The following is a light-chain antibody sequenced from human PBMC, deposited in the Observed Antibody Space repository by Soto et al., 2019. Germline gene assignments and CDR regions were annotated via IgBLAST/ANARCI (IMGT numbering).Light chain of an antibody. CDR3: QQYNNWPYT. Sequence: ETVMTQSPGTLSVSPGERATLSCRASETVSTNLAWYQQKPGQAPRLLIYGASTRATGISVRFSGSGSGTEFTLTISGLQSEDFAIYYCQQYNNWPYTFGQGTKLEIK. V-gene: IGKV3-15*01. J-gene: IGKJ2*01. CDR2: GAS. CDR1: ETVSTN.